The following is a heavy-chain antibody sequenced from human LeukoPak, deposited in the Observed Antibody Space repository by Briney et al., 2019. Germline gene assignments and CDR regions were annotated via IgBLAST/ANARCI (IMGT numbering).Heavy chain of an antibody. CDR2: IYYTRGT. Sequence: SETLPLTCTVSGGSISSANYYWNWIRQPPGKGLEWFGYIYYTRGTYYNPSLKSRVTISVDTSKNQFSLKLNSVTAADTAVYYCARDYGGYGRFDFWGQGTLVTVSS. D-gene: IGHD5-12*01. V-gene: IGHV4-30-4*08. J-gene: IGHJ4*02. CDR1: GGSISSANYY. CDR3: ARDYGGYGRFDF.